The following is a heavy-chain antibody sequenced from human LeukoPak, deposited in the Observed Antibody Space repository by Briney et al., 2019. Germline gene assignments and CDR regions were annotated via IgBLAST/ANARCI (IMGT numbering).Heavy chain of an antibody. CDR1: GFIFSSYT. CDR3: ARGALGMSGRIADVFDI. J-gene: IGHJ3*02. V-gene: IGHV3-21*01. Sequence: GGSLRLSCAVSGFIFSSYTMNWVRQAPGKGLEWVSSISSSSSYIYFADSVKGRFTISRDNAKNSMYLQMNSLRAEDTAVYYGARGALGMSGRIADVFDIWGQGTRVTVSS. D-gene: IGHD1-1*01. CDR2: ISSSSSYI.